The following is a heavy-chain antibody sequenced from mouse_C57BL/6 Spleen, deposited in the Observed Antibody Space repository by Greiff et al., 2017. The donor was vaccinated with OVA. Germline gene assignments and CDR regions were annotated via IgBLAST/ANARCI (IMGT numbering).Heavy chain of an antibody. D-gene: IGHD1-1*01. Sequence: EVKLVESGAGLVKPGGSLKLSCAASGFTFSSYAMSWVRQTPEKRLEWVAYISSGGDYIYYADTVKGRFTISRDNARNTLYLQMSSLKSEDTAMYYCTRVYDYEAMDYWGQGTSVTVSS. CDR3: TRVYDYEAMDY. J-gene: IGHJ4*01. CDR2: ISSGGDYI. CDR1: GFTFSSYA. V-gene: IGHV5-9-1*02.